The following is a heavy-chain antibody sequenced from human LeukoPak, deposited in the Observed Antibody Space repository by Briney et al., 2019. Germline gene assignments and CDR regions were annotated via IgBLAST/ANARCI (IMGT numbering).Heavy chain of an antibody. J-gene: IGHJ1*01. V-gene: IGHV3-11*04. Sequence: GGSLRLSCAASGFTFSDYYMSWIRQAPGKGLEWVSYISSSGSTTYYADSVKGRFTISRDNAKNSLYLQMNSLRAEDTAVYYCATRYSSSWYSGYFQHWGQGTLVTVSS. CDR2: ISSSGSTT. CDR1: GFTFSDYY. CDR3: ATRYSSSWYSGYFQH. D-gene: IGHD6-13*01.